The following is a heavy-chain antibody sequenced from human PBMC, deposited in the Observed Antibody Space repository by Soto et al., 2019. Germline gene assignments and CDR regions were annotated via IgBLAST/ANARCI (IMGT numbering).Heavy chain of an antibody. CDR3: AQAAGYTSTWYFDY. CDR1: GDSVSSNSAA. CDR2: TYYRSKWYN. Sequence: PSQTLSLTCAISGDSVSSNSAAWNCIRQSPWRGLEWLGRTYYRSKWYNDYAVSVKSRIPINPDTSKNQFPLQLNSVTPEDTAVYYCAQAAGYTSTWYFDYWGQGTLVTVSS. J-gene: IGHJ4*02. V-gene: IGHV6-1*01. D-gene: IGHD6-13*01.